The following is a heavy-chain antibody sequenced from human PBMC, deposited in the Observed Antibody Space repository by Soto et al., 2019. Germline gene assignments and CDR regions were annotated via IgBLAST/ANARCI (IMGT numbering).Heavy chain of an antibody. CDR3: ARGLITFGGVIAFDY. D-gene: IGHD3-16*02. J-gene: IGHJ4*02. CDR1: GGSFSGYY. CDR2: INHSGST. Sequence: KTSETLSLTCAVYGGSFSGYYWSWIRQPPGKGLEWIGEINHSGSTNYNPSLKSRVTISVDTSKNQFSLKLSSVTAADTAVYYCARGLITFGGVIAFDYWGQGTLVTVSS. V-gene: IGHV4-34*01.